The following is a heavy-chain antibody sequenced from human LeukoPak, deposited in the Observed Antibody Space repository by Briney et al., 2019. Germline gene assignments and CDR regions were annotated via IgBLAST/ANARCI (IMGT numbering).Heavy chain of an antibody. D-gene: IGHD6-13*01. CDR1: GYTFTNYY. CDR2: MNPNSGNT. Sequence: ASVKVSCKASGYTFTNYYMHWVRQAPGQGLEWVGWMNPNSGNTGYAQKFQGRVTMTRNTSISTAYMELSSLRSEDTAVYYCASSLSSSWNINWFDPWGQGTLVTVSS. V-gene: IGHV1-8*02. J-gene: IGHJ5*02. CDR3: ASSLSSSWNINWFDP.